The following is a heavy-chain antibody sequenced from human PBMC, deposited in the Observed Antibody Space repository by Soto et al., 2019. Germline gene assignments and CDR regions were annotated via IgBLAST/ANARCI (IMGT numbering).Heavy chain of an antibody. CDR1: GFTFTRYS. V-gene: IGHV3-21*01. CDR2: ISSTTNYI. Sequence: LRLSCAASGFTFTRYSMNWVRQAPGKGLEWVSSISSTTNYIYYADSMKGRFTVSRDNAKNSVYLEMNSLSAEDTALYYCARESEDLTSNFDYWGQGTLVTVSS. CDR3: ARESEDLTSNFDY. J-gene: IGHJ4*02.